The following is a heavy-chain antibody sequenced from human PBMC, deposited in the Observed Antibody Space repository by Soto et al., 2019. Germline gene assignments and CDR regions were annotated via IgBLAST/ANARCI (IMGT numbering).Heavy chain of an antibody. Sequence: SGPTLVNPTQTLTLTCTFSGFSVSTSGEAVGWIHQPPGKALEWLALLYWNDDKFYSPSLKSRLTITKDTSENQVVLTMTNMDPVDTATYYCAHSAGTVSTNYYLYKGMDVWGQGTPVTVYS. D-gene: IGHD2-8*01. CDR1: GFSVSTSGEA. J-gene: IGHJ6*02. CDR3: AHSAGTVSTNYYLYKGMDV. V-gene: IGHV2-5*01. CDR2: LYWNDDK.